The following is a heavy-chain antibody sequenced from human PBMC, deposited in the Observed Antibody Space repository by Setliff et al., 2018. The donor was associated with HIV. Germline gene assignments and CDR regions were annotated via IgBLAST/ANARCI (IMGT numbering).Heavy chain of an antibody. V-gene: IGHV3-15*01. CDR2: IKSKADGGTT. CDR1: GFIFDNAW. Sequence: SGGSLRLSCAAAGFIFDNAWMSWVRQAPGKGLEWVGRIKSKADGGTTEYAAPVKGRFAISRDDSENTLYLQMNSLRAEDTAVYYCARSVIGYYYYGMDVWGQGTLVTVSS. D-gene: IGHD3-10*01. J-gene: IGHJ6*02. CDR3: ARSVIGYYYYGMDV.